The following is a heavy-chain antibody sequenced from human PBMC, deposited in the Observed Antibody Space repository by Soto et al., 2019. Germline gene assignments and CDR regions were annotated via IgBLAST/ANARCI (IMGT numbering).Heavy chain of an antibody. CDR3: AKDSYGMDV. CDR1: GFTFSSYG. J-gene: IGHJ6*02. CDR2: ISYDGSNK. Sequence: AGGSLRLSCAASGFTFSSYGMYWVRQAPGKGLEWVAVISYDGSNKYYADSVKGRFTISRDNSKNTLYLQMNSLRAEDTAVYYCAKDSYGMDVWGQGTTVTVSS. V-gene: IGHV3-30*18.